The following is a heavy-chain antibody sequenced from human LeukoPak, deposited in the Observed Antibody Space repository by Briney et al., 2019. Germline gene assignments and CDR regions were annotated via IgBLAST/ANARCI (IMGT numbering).Heavy chain of an antibody. CDR1: GFTFSNHG. CDR2: IRFDESDK. V-gene: IGHV3-30*02. J-gene: IGHJ3*02. Sequence: GGSLRLSCAASGFTFSNHGMYWVRQAPGKGLEWVAFIRFDESDKYYADSVKGRFTISRDNSKNTLYLQMNSLRAEDTAVYYCAKDLGSYSFSYAFDIWGQGTMVTVSS. D-gene: IGHD1-26*01. CDR3: AKDLGSYSFSYAFDI.